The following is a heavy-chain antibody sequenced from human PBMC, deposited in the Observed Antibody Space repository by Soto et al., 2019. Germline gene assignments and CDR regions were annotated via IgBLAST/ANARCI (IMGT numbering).Heavy chain of an antibody. CDR3: ARGGVPSSISSGDFDY. J-gene: IGHJ4*02. CDR2: INHSGST. Sequence: SETLSLTCAVYGGSFSGYYWSWIRQPPGKGLEWIGEINHSGSTNYNPSLKSRVTISVDTSKNQFSLKLSSVTAADTAVYYCARGGVPSSISSGDFDYWGPGTLVTVYS. V-gene: IGHV4-34*01. CDR1: GGSFSGYY. D-gene: IGHD6-6*01.